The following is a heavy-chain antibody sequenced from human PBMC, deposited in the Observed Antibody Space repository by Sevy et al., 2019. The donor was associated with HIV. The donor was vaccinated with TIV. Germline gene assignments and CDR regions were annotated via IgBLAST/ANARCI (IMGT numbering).Heavy chain of an antibody. CDR3: ARGPTYYYDITGKAXPDX. CDR2: INEDGTEN. J-gene: IGHJ4*02. CDR1: GXTFGSYW. Sequence: GGSLRLSCAGSGXTFGSYWMNWVRQAPGKGLEWVANINEDGTENNYLDSVKGRFTISRDNAENSVYLQVNNLRLEDTAVYFCARGPTYYYDITGKAXPDXWGQRTLVTVSS. V-gene: IGHV3-7*01. D-gene: IGHD3-22*01.